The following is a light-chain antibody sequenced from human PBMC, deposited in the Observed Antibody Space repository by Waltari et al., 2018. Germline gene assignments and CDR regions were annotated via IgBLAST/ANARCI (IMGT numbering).Light chain of an antibody. CDR1: RSTIGNAY. V-gene: IGLV1-47*01. CDR3: AAWLESLSGWV. CDR2: WNH. Sequence: QSVLTQAPSASGTPGQTVTISCFGSRSTIGNAYVYWYQHLPGTAPKLLIYWNHQRPSGIPDRFSASKSDTSASLIITGLRSEDEADYFCAAWLESLSGWVFGGGTKLTVL. J-gene: IGLJ3*02.